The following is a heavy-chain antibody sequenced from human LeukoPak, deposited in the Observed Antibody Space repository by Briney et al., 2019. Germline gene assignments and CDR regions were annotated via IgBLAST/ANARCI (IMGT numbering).Heavy chain of an antibody. CDR3: AREPVYCSSTSCPPYYYYYGMDV. D-gene: IGHD2-2*01. Sequence: SVKVSCKASGGTFSSYAISWVRQAPGQGLEWMGGIIPIFGIANYAQKFQGRVTITADESTSTAYTELSSLRSEDTAVYYCAREPVYCSSTSCPPYYYYYGMDVWGQGTTVTVSS. CDR2: IIPIFGIA. CDR1: GGTFSSYA. J-gene: IGHJ6*02. V-gene: IGHV1-69*01.